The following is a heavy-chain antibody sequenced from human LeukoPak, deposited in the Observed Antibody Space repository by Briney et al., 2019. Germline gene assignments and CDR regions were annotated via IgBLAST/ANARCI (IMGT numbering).Heavy chain of an antibody. CDR2: ISSSSSYI. V-gene: IGHV3-21*01. Sequence: GGSLRLSCAASGFTFDDYTMHWVRQAPGKGLEWVSSISSSSSYIYYADSVKGRFTISRDNAKNSLYLQMNSLRAEDTAVYYCAREGYSGSYLDYWGQGTLVTVSS. CDR3: AREGYSGSYLDY. D-gene: IGHD1-26*01. CDR1: GFTFDDYT. J-gene: IGHJ4*02.